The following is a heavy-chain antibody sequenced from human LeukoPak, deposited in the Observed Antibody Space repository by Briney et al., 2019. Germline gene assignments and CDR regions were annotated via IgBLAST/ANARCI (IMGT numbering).Heavy chain of an antibody. V-gene: IGHV1-2*02. CDR2: IHPNSGGT. Sequence: ASVKVSCKASGYTFTDYYMNWVRQAPGQGLEWMGWIHPNSGGTNYAQKFQGRVTMTRDTSVSTAYMELSRLTFDDTAVYYCGRKSAARKTSEFDYWGQGTLVTVSS. CDR1: GYTFTDYY. D-gene: IGHD6-6*01. CDR3: GRKSAARKTSEFDY. J-gene: IGHJ4*02.